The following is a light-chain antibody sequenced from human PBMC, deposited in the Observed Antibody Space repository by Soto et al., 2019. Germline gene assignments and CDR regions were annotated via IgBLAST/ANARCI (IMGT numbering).Light chain of an antibody. CDR1: KLGDKY. Sequence: SHELTQPPSVSVSPGQTASITCSGDKLGDKYACWYQQKPGQSPVLVIYQDSKRPSGIPERFSGSNSGNTATLTISGTQAMDEADYYCQAWDSSFVFGGGTKLTVL. J-gene: IGLJ2*01. V-gene: IGLV3-1*01. CDR3: QAWDSSFV. CDR2: QDS.